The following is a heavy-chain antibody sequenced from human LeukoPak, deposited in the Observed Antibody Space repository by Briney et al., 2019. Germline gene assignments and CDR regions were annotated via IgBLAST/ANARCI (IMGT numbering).Heavy chain of an antibody. J-gene: IGHJ3*02. V-gene: IGHV3-23*01. CDR1: GLTFSNYA. CDR2: ISGSGTYT. CDR3: AKELQISVAGNHDASDI. D-gene: IGHD6-19*01. Sequence: GSLRLSCAVSGLTFSNYAMSWVRQAPGKGLEWVSDISGSGTYTYYADPVKGRFTISRDNTKNMLYLQMNSLRAEDTAIYYCAKELQISVAGNHDASDIWGQGTMVTVSS.